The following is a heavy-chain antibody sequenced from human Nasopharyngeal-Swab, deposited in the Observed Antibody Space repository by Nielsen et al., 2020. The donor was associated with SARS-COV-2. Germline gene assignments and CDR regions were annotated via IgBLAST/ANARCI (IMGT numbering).Heavy chain of an antibody. V-gene: IGHV3-11*01. Sequence: GESLKISCAASGFTFSDYYMSWIRQAPGKGLEWVSYISSSGSTMYYADSVKGRFTISRDNAKNSLYLQMNSLRAEDTAVYYCARVGGGFVLMGLDIWGQGTMVTVSS. J-gene: IGHJ3*02. CDR2: ISSSGSTM. CDR1: GFTFSDYY. CDR3: ARVGGGFVLMGLDI. D-gene: IGHD2-8*01.